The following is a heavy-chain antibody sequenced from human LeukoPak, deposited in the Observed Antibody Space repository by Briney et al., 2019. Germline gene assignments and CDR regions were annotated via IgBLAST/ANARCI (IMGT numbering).Heavy chain of an antibody. V-gene: IGHV4-59*01. CDR2: IYYSGST. CDR1: GGSISSYY. J-gene: IGHJ6*02. Sequence: SETLSLTCTVPGGSISSYYWSWIRQPPGKGLEWIGYIYYSGSTNYNPSLKSRVTISVDTSKNQFSLKLTSVTAADTAVYYCARRGDYYSYGMDVWGQGTPVTVSS. CDR3: ARRGDYYSYGMDV.